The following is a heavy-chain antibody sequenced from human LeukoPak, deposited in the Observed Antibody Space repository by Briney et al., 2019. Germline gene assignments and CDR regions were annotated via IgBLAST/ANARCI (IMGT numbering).Heavy chain of an antibody. D-gene: IGHD3-22*01. V-gene: IGHV3-15*01. CDR2: IKSKTDGGTT. J-gene: IGHJ4*02. Sequence: GGSLRLSCAASGFTFSNAWMSWVRQAPGKGLEWVGRIKSKTDGGTTDYAAPVKGRFTISRDDSKNTLYLQMNSLKTEDTAVYYCTTGGHYYDSSGYYFRRVGDFDYWGQGTLVTVSS. CDR1: GFTFSNAW. CDR3: TTGGHYYDSSGYYFRRVGDFDY.